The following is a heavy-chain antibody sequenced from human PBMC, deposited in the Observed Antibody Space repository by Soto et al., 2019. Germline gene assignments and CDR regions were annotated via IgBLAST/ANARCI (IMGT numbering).Heavy chain of an antibody. CDR2: IYYSGNT. Sequence: TETLSLTCSVSDDSINSDKYYWGWIRQPPGKGLEWIGYIYYSGNTNYNPSLQTRVTISVDTSKNQFSLKLSSVTAADTAVYYCARAKDVDGGYVHGDFDYWGQGTLVTVSS. J-gene: IGHJ4*02. D-gene: IGHD5-12*01. CDR3: ARAKDVDGGYVHGDFDY. CDR1: DDSINSDKYY. V-gene: IGHV4-61*01.